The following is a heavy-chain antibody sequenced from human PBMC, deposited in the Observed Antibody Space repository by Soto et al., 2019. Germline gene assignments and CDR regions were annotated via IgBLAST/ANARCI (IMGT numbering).Heavy chain of an antibody. V-gene: IGHV4-31*03. D-gene: IGHD3-9*01. J-gene: IGHJ4*02. CDR2: IYYSGST. Sequence: SETLSLTCTVSGGSISSGGYYWSWIRQHPGKGLEWIGYIYYSGSTYYNPSLKSRVTISVDTSKNQFSLKLSSVTAADTAVYYCARVSDILTNTFDYWGQGTLVTVSS. CDR3: ARVSDILTNTFDY. CDR1: GGSISSGGYY.